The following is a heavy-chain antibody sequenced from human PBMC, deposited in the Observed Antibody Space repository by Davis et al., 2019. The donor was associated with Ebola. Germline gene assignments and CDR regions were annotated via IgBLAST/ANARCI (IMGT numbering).Heavy chain of an antibody. J-gene: IGHJ4*02. CDR2: INPHNGNT. V-gene: IGHV1-18*04. D-gene: IGHD3-10*01. Sequence: ASVKVSCKASGYTFTSYGITWVRQALGQGLEWMGWINPHNGNTNYAQNVQGRVTMTTDTSTSTAYMELRSLRSDDTAVYYCARDLGGITMVRGVNDYWGQGTLVTVSS. CDR1: GYTFTSYG. CDR3: ARDLGGITMVRGVNDY.